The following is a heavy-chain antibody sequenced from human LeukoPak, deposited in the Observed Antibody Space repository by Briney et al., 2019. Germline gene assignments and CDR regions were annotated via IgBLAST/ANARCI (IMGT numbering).Heavy chain of an antibody. CDR2: IYSGGST. CDR3: ARAENY. CDR1: GFTLSSNY. V-gene: IGHV3-53*01. Sequence: PGGSLRLSCAASGFTLSSNYMSWVREAPGKGLEWVSVIYSGGSTYYADSVTGRFTISRDNSKNTRYLQMNSLRAEDTAVYYCARAENYWGQGTLVTVSS. J-gene: IGHJ4*02.